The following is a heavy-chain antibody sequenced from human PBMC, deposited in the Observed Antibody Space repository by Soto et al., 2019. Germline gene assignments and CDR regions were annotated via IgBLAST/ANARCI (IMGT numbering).Heavy chain of an antibody. CDR1: GGSFSGYY. V-gene: IGHV4-34*01. CDR2: INHSGST. D-gene: IGHD2-15*01. Sequence: PSETLSLTCAVYGGSFSGYYWIWIRQPPGKGLEWIGEINHSGSTNYNPSLKSRVTISVDTSKNQFSLKLSSVTAADTAVYYCARPRGYCSGGSCYSYNWFDPWGQGTLVTVSS. J-gene: IGHJ5*02. CDR3: ARPRGYCSGGSCYSYNWFDP.